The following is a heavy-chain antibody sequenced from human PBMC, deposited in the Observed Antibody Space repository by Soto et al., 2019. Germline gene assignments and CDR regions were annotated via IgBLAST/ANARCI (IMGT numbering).Heavy chain of an antibody. CDR1: GYTFTSYG. J-gene: IGHJ6*02. CDR2: ISAYNGNT. CDR3: ARDQGYSGLGDYYYGMDV. V-gene: IGHV1-18*01. D-gene: IGHD1-1*01. Sequence: GASVKVSCKASGYTFTSYGISWVRQAPGQGLEWMGWISAYNGNTNYAQKLQGRVTMTTDTSTSTAYMELRSLRSDDTAVYYCARDQGYSGLGDYYYGMDVWGQGTTVTVSS.